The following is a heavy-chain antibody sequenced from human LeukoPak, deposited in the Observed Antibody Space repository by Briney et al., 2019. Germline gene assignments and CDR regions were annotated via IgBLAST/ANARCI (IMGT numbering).Heavy chain of an antibody. CDR1: GYTFTGYY. CDR3: ARYPVTIAVAGGGFDY. J-gene: IGHJ4*02. D-gene: IGHD6-19*01. CDR2: INPNSGGT. V-gene: IGHV1-2*06. Sequence: ASVKVSCKASGYTFTGYYMHWVRQAPGQGLEWMGRINPNSGGTNYAQKFQGRVTMTRDTSISTAYMELSRPRSDDTAVYYCARYPVTIAVAGGGFDYWGQGTLVTVSS.